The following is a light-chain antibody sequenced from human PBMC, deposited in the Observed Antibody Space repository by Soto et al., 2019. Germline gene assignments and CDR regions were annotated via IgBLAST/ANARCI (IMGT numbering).Light chain of an antibody. V-gene: IGLV2-8*01. CDR2: EVT. CDR1: SSDVGAHNY. Sequence: QSALTQPPSASGSPGQSVSISCTVTSSDVGAHNYVSWYQQHPGKAPKRMIYEVTKLPSGVPDRFSGSKSGNTASLTDSGLQAEDASYYYFSSYEGATIVVGTGT. J-gene: IGLJ1*01. CDR3: SSYEGATIV.